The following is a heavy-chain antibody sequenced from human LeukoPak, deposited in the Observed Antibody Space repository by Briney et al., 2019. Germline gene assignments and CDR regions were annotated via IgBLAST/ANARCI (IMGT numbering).Heavy chain of an antibody. D-gene: IGHD1-26*01. J-gene: IGHJ3*02. V-gene: IGHV4-31*03. CDR3: ARDGGGSYWGAFDI. CDR1: GGSISSGGYY. CDR2: IYYSGST. Sequence: SQTLSLTCTVSGGSISSGGYYWSWIRQHPGKGLEWIGYIYYSGSTYYNPSLKSRVTISVDTSKNQFSPKLSSVTAADTAVYYCARDGGGSYWGAFDIWGQGTVVTVSS.